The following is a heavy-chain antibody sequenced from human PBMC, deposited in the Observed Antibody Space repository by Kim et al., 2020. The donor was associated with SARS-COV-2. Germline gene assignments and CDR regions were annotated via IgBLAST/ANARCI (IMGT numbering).Heavy chain of an antibody. Sequence: ASVKVSCKASGYTFTSYAIHWVRQAPGQGLEWMGWINTNSGNTTYSQGFPGRFAFTMDTSASTASMQLSSLRAEDTAVYYCARDNREWITRCFYGWG. J-gene: IGHJ6*01. CDR2: INTNSGNT. CDR3: ARDNREWITRCFYG. CDR1: GYTFTSYA. D-gene: IGHD3-16*01. V-gene: IGHV7-4-1*02.